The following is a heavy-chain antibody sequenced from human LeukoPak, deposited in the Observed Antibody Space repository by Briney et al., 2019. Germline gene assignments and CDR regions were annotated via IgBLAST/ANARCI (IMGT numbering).Heavy chain of an antibody. Sequence: ASVKVSCKSSGYTFTGYYIHWVRQAPGQGLEWMGWINPHSGGTNYAQKFQGRVTMTRDTSISTAYMELSRLRSDDTAVYYRAGWGVIGCSGPTCYHFFDYWGQGTLVTVSS. CDR1: GYTFTGYY. CDR2: INPHSGGT. CDR3: AGWGVIGCSGPTCYHFFDY. V-gene: IGHV1-2*02. D-gene: IGHD2-15*01. J-gene: IGHJ4*02.